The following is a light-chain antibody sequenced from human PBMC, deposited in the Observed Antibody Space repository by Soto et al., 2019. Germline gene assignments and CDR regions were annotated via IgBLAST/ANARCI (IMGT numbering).Light chain of an antibody. CDR2: DVS. J-gene: IGLJ1*01. CDR1: SSDVGGYNF. V-gene: IGLV2-14*01. CDR3: SSYTSINTHV. Sequence: QSALTQPASVSGSPGQSIPISCTGTSSDVGGYNFVSWYQQHPGKAPKLIISDVSNRPSGVSTRFSGSKSGNTASLTISGLESEDEADYYCSSYTSINTHVFGTGTKLTVL.